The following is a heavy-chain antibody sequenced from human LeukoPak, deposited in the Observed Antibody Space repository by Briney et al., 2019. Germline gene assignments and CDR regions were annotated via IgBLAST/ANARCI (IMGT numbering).Heavy chain of an antibody. Sequence: GGSLRLSCAASGFTFSSYAMSWVRQAPGKGLEWVSAISGSGGSTYYADSVKGRFTVSRDNAKNSLYLQIDSLRAEDTAVYYCARADNYGSILNYWGRGTLVTVSS. V-gene: IGHV3-23*01. D-gene: IGHD3-10*01. CDR3: ARADNYGSILNY. CDR2: ISGSGGST. CDR1: GFTFSSYA. J-gene: IGHJ4*02.